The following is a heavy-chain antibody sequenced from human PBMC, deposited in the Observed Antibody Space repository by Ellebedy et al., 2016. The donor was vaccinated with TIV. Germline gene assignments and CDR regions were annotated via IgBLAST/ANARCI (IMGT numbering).Heavy chain of an antibody. CDR2: ISGSGGST. CDR3: AKVVVTTSPYWYFDL. V-gene: IGHV3-23*01. CDR1: GFTFSSYA. D-gene: IGHD2-21*02. J-gene: IGHJ2*01. Sequence: GESLKISXAASGFTFSSYAMNWVRQAPGKGLEWVSGISGSGGSTYYADSVKGRFTISRDNSKNTLYLQMNSLRAEDTAVYYCAKVVVTTSPYWYFDLWGRGTLVTVSS.